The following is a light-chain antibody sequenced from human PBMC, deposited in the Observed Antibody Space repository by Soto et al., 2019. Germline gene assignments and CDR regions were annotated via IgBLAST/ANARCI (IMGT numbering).Light chain of an antibody. J-gene: IGLJ1*01. CDR1: SSNIGAGYD. Sequence: QSVLTQPPSVSGAPGQRVTISCTGSSSNIGAGYDVHWYQQLPGTAPKLLIYGNSNRPSGVPDRFSGSKSGTSASLAITGLQAEDEADYYCKSYDSSLSGRYVFGTGAKFTVL. CDR2: GNS. V-gene: IGLV1-40*01. CDR3: KSYDSSLSGRYV.